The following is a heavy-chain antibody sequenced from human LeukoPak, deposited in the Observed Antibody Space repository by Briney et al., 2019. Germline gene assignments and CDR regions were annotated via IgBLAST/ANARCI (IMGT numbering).Heavy chain of an antibody. Sequence: PGGSLRLSCAASGFTFSSYAMSWVRQAPGKGLEWVSAISGSGGSTYYADSMKGRFTISRDNSKNTLYLQMNSLRAEDTAVYYCAKAYYDFWSGYRYWGQGTLVTVSS. CDR1: GFTFSSYA. CDR3: AKAYYDFWSGYRY. D-gene: IGHD3-3*01. CDR2: ISGSGGST. V-gene: IGHV3-23*01. J-gene: IGHJ4*02.